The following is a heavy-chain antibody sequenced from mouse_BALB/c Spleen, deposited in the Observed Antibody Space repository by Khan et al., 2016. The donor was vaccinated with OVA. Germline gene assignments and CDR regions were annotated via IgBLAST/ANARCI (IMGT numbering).Heavy chain of an antibody. D-gene: IGHD1-1*01. CDR1: GFTFSTYG. CDR3: ARVAYYYNSEGFAY. CDR2: INTGGAYT. Sequence: EVELVESGGDFVRPGGSLKLSCAASGFTFSTYGMSWVRQTPDKRLEWVATINTGGAYTYYPDTVKGRFTISRDTAKNTRYLQLSSLKSEDTAIYYCARVAYYYNSEGFAYWGRGTLVTVSA. J-gene: IGHJ3*01. V-gene: IGHV5-6*01.